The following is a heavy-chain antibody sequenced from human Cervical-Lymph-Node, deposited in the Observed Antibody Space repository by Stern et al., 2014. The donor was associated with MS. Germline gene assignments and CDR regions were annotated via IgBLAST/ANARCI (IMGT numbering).Heavy chain of an antibody. V-gene: IGHV4-31*03. J-gene: IGHJ4*02. CDR2: ISYSGNT. CDR3: ARVTEFLRFFYPDY. D-gene: IGHD3-3*01. Sequence: QVQLVQSGPGLVKPSQTLSLTCTVSGGSVSSGSRYWSWIRQHPGKGLEWVGDISYSGNTYYSPSLQSRLTISMDTSKNQFSLKLRSVTAADTAIYYCARVTEFLRFFYPDYWGQGTLVTVSS. CDR1: GGSVSSGSRY.